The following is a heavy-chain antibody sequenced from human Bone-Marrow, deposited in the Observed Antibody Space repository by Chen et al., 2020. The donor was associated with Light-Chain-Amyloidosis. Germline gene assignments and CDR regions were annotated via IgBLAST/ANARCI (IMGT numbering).Heavy chain of an antibody. CDR3: ARVNPNYDFWSGYYWHFDY. Sequence: QVQLQQWGAGLLKPSETLSLTCAVYGGSFRGYYWSWIRQPPGKGLEWIGEINHSGSTNYNPSLKSRVTISVDTSKNQFSLKLSSVTAADTAVYYCARVNPNYDFWSGYYWHFDYWGQGTLVTVSS. V-gene: IGHV4-34*01. CDR2: INHSGST. CDR1: GGSFRGYY. J-gene: IGHJ4*02. D-gene: IGHD3-3*01.